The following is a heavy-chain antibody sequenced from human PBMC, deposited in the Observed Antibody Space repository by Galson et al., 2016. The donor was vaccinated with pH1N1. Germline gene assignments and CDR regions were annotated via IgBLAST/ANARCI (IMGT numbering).Heavy chain of an antibody. CDR2: LNPNRGGT. Sequence: SAQVSCKASGYIFTNYYIHWVRQAHRQGLEWMGWLNPNRGGTTFPQKFQGRVTMTRDTSITTAYIDLSSLSSDATPVYYCILMSRGNALNMWGQGTMVTVSS. D-gene: IGHD3-10*01. CDR1: GYIFTNYY. CDR3: ILMSRGNALNM. V-gene: IGHV1-2*02. J-gene: IGHJ3*02.